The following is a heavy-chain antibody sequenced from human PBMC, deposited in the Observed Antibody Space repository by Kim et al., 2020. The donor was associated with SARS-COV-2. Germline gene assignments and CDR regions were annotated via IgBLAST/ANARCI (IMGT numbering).Heavy chain of an antibody. J-gene: IGHJ6*02. V-gene: IGHV5-51*01. CDR2: IYPDDSAT. CDR3: ARPTSPYNFYGMDV. CDR1: RDTFISYY. D-gene: IGHD1-1*01. Sequence: GESLKISCKGSRDTFISYYIAWVRQMPGKGLEWMGIIYPDDSATTYNPSFQGLVTISADQSISTAYLQLTSLKASDSAIYYCARPTSPYNFYGMDVWGQGTTVTV.